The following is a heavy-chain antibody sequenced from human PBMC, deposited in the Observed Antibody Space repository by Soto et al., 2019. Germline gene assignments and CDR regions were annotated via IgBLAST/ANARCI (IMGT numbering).Heavy chain of an antibody. J-gene: IGHJ4*02. V-gene: IGHV3-30*18. CDR1: GFTFSSYG. CDR3: AKHRGFSRLQRHFDF. D-gene: IGHD6-25*01. Sequence: GGSLRLSCAASGFTFSSYGIHWVRQAPGEGLEWVAVISYDGSNKYYADSVKGRFTISRDNSKNTLYLQMNSLRAEDTAVYYCAKHRGFSRLQRHFDFCGQGPLVTASS. CDR2: ISYDGSNK.